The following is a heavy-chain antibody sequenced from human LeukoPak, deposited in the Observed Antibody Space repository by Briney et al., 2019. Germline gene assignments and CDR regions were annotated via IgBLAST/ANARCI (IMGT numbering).Heavy chain of an antibody. D-gene: IGHD5-18*01. Sequence: GGSLRLSCAASGFTFGDYAMHWVRHAPGKGLEWVSGISWNSGSIAYADSVKGRFTISRDNAKNSLFLQMNSLRPEDTALYYCAKDEGIQVWTYAAVYWGQGTLVTVSS. V-gene: IGHV3-9*01. J-gene: IGHJ4*02. CDR1: GFTFGDYA. CDR3: AKDEGIQVWTYAAVY. CDR2: ISWNSGSI.